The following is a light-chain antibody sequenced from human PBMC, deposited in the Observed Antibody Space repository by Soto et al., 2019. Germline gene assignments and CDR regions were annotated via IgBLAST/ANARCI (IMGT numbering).Light chain of an antibody. CDR2: GAS. V-gene: IGKV3D-20*02. CDR3: QQRSDSIT. Sequence: EFVLTQSPGTLSLSPGEIATLSFSASQSVSSSSLVWYQPKPGQAPRLLIYGASSRATGIPDRFSGRGSGADFTLTISSLEPEDFAVYYCQQRSDSITFGQGTRLEIK. CDR1: QSVSSSS. J-gene: IGKJ5*01.